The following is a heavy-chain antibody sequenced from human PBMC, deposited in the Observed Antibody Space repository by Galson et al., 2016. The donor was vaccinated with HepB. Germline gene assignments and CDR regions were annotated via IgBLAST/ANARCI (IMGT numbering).Heavy chain of an antibody. CDR3: AKKAVELTAISYLKGFDY. D-gene: IGHD1-7*01. CDR2: MSATGTEK. Sequence: SLRLSCAASGFTFSNYTMNWVRQAPGKGLEWVSSMSATGTEKYYADSVKGRFTISRDNAKDSLYLQMSSLRADDSALYYCAKKAVELTAISYLKGFDYWGQGTLVTVSS. J-gene: IGHJ4*02. V-gene: IGHV3-21*01. CDR1: GFTFSNYT.